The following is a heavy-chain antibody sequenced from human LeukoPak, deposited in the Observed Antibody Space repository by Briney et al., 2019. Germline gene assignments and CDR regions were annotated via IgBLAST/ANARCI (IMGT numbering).Heavy chain of an antibody. CDR3: ARQDSSAYPADY. CDR2: IYYSGST. J-gene: IGHJ4*02. D-gene: IGHD3-22*01. V-gene: IGHV4-59*08. CDR1: GGSISSYY. Sequence: PSETLSLTCNVSGGSISSYYWSWLRQPPGKELEWIGYIYYSGSTNYNPSLESRVTISVDTSKNYFSLKLNSVTAADTAVYYCARQDSSAYPADYWGQGTLVTVSS.